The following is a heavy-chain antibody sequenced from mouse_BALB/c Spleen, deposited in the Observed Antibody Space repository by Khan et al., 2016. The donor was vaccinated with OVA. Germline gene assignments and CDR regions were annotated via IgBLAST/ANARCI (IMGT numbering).Heavy chain of an antibody. D-gene: IGHD2-1*01. J-gene: IGHJ3*01. CDR3: ARGYYGNPFAY. CDR2: ISDGGSYT. V-gene: IGHV5-4*02. Sequence: EVQLVESGGGLVKPGGSLKLSCAASGFTFSDYYMYWVRQTPEKRLEWVATISDGGSYTSYPDSVKGRFTISSTDAKNNLYLQMSSLRSEDTAMYYCARGYYGNPFAYWGQGTLVTVSA. CDR1: GFTFSDYY.